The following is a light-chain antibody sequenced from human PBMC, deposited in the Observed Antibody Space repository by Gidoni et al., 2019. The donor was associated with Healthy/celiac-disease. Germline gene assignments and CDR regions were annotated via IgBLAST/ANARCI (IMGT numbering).Light chain of an antibody. CDR3: SSYTSSSTGV. V-gene: IGLV2-14*01. Sequence: QSALTQPASVSGSPGQSITISCTGTSSDVGGYNYVSWYQKHPGKAPKLIIYDVSNRPSGVSNRFSGSKSGNTASLTISGLQAEDEADYYCSSYTSSSTGVFGGGTKLTVL. J-gene: IGLJ3*02. CDR2: DVS. CDR1: SSDVGGYNY.